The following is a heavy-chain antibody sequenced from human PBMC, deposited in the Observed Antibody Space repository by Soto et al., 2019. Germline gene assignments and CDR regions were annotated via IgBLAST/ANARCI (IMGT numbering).Heavy chain of an antibody. J-gene: IGHJ3*02. CDR1: GFTFSSYG. Sequence: GGSLRLSCAASGFTFSSYGMHWVRQAPGKGLEWVAVISYDGSNKYYADSVKGRFTISRDNSKNTLYLQMNSLRAEDTAVYYCAKEALTGGRSGWPEDAFDIWGQGTMVTVSS. CDR2: ISYDGSNK. D-gene: IGHD6-19*01. CDR3: AKEALTGGRSGWPEDAFDI. V-gene: IGHV3-30*18.